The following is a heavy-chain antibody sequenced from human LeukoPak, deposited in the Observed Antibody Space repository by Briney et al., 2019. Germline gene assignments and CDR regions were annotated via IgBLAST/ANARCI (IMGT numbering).Heavy chain of an antibody. CDR2: IYYSGST. CDR3: ARDKTNWFDP. Sequence: SETLSLTCTVSGGSVSSGSYYWSWIRQPPGKGLEWIGYIYYSGSTNYNPSLKSRVTISVDTSKNQFSLKLSSVTAADTAVYYCARDKTNWFDPWGQGTLVTVSS. V-gene: IGHV4-61*01. CDR1: GGSVSSGSYY. J-gene: IGHJ5*02.